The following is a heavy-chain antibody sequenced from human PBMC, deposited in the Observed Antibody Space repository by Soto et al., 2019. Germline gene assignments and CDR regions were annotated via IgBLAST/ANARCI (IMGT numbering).Heavy chain of an antibody. J-gene: IGHJ4*02. V-gene: IGHV4-34*01. D-gene: IGHD2-2*01. CDR3: ARGHSCSSTDWYLPPLAY. Sequence: QVQLQQWGAGLLKPSETLSLTCAVYGASFSGFYWSWIRQPPGKGLEWIGEVNHSGSTNYNPSLKNRITTSPXPXXXQXXHTLTTATAAHTAVYYGARGHSCSSTDWYLPPLAYWGQGTLVTVSS. CDR2: VNHSGST. CDR1: GASFSGFY.